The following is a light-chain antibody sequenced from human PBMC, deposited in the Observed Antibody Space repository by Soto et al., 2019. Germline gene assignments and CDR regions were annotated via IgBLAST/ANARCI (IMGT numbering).Light chain of an antibody. CDR2: TND. V-gene: IGLV1-44*01. Sequence: QSVLTQPPSASGTPGQRVTISCSGSRSNIGSNPVNWYQQLPGTAPKILIYTNDQRPSGVPDRFSGSKSGTSASLAISGLQSEDEADYYCAAWDDSLNGFVFGPGTKLTVL. J-gene: IGLJ1*01. CDR3: AAWDDSLNGFV. CDR1: RSNIGSNP.